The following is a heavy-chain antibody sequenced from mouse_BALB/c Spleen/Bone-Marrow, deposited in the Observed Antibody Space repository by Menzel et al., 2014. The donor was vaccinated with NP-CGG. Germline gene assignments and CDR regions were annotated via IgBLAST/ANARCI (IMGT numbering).Heavy chain of an antibody. V-gene: IGHV1-9*01. Sequence: VQLQQSGAELMKPGASVKISCKATGYTFSSYWIEWVKQRPGHGLEWIGEILPGSGSTNYNEKFKGKATFTADTSSNTAYMQLSSPTSEDSAVYYCARRVPFAYWGQGTLVTVSA. J-gene: IGHJ3*01. CDR2: ILPGSGST. CDR1: GYTFSSYW. CDR3: ARRVPFAY.